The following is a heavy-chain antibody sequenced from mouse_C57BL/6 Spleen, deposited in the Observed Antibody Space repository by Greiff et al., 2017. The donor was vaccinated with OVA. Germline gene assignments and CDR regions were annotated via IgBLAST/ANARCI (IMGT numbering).Heavy chain of an antibody. CDR1: GFTFSSYT. Sequence: EVQGVESGGGLVKPGGSLKLSCAASGFTFSSYTMSWVRQTPEKRLEWVATISGGGGNTYYPDSVKGRFTISRDNAKNTLYLQMSSLRSEDTALYYCARLGTSWFAYWGQGTLVTVSA. D-gene: IGHD3-1*01. V-gene: IGHV5-9*01. CDR3: ARLGTSWFAY. J-gene: IGHJ3*01. CDR2: ISGGGGNT.